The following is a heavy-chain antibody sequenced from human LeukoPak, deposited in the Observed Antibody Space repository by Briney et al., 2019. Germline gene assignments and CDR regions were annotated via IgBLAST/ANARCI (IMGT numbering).Heavy chain of an antibody. D-gene: IGHD2-15*01. CDR2: ISAYNGNT. V-gene: IGHV1-18*01. CDR1: GYTFTSYA. Sequence: WASVKVSCKASGYTFTSYAISWVRQAPGQGLEWMGWISAYNGNTNYAQELQGRLTMTTDTSTSTAYMELRSLISDDAAVYYCARSRGYCGGGSCYFDYWGQGTLVTVSS. CDR3: ARSRGYCGGGSCYFDY. J-gene: IGHJ4*02.